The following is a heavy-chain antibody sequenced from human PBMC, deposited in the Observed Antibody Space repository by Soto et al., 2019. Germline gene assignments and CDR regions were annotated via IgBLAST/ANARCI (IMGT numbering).Heavy chain of an antibody. CDR3: ARDDYPYYDDSSGYHFDY. D-gene: IGHD3-22*01. J-gene: IGHJ4*02. V-gene: IGHV3-30*03. Sequence: PGGSLRLSCVASGFTFRSYSMHWVRQVPGKRLERLALITYDGSNENYVDTVRSRITVSRDNAKNTLYLQRDSLIPDDTAVYYFARDDYPYYDDSSGYHFDYWGQGALVTVSS. CDR2: ITYDGSNE. CDR1: GFTFRSYS.